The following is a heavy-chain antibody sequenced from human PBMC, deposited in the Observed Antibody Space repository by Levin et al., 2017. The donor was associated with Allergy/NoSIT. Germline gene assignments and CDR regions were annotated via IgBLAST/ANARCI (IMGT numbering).Heavy chain of an antibody. CDR3: AHRDTRRTFDS. J-gene: IGHJ4*02. CDR2: IHWGDDK. CDR1: LSANAVG. V-gene: IGHV2-5*02. D-gene: IGHD2-2*01. Sequence: LSANAVGVGWIRQPPGKALEWLALIHWGDDKSYSPSLKSRLHITKDTSKNQVILTVTNMDPVDTATYYCAHRDTRRTFDSWGQGTPVTVSS.